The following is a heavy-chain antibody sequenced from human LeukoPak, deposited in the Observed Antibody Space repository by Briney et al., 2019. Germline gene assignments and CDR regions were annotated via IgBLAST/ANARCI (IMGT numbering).Heavy chain of an antibody. J-gene: IGHJ4*02. CDR2: IIRGLGIS. D-gene: IGHD2-8*01. V-gene: IGHV1-69*04. Sequence: SVKVSCKASGGTFSSYAINWVRQAPGQGLEWMGRIIRGLGISNYAQKFQGRVTITADKSTSTTYMELSSLGSENTAVYYCASARQRHCTNGVCPSLTDSWGQGTLVTVSS. CDR3: ASARQRHCTNGVCPSLTDS. CDR1: GGTFSSYA.